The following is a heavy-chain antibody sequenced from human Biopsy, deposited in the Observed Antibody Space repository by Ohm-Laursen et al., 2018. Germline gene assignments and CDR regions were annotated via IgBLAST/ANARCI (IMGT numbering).Heavy chain of an antibody. CDR2: INIDGSGT. J-gene: IGHJ3*02. Sequence: SLRLSCAASGFTFNSYWMHWVRQAPGKGLVWVSRINIDGSGTKNADSVKGRFTVSRDNSKNTLDPQMNSLRAEDTAVYYCATSTMVRSSGHAFDIWGQGTVVTVS. CDR1: GFTFNSYW. V-gene: IGHV3-74*03. D-gene: IGHD3-10*01. CDR3: ATSTMVRSSGHAFDI.